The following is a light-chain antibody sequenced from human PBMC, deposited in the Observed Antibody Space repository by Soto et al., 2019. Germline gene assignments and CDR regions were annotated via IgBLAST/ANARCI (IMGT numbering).Light chain of an antibody. CDR1: QSISSY. J-gene: IGKJ1*01. CDR2: AAS. Sequence: DIQMTQSPSSLSASVGDRVTITCRASQSISSYLNWYQQKPGKAPKLLIYAASSLQSGVPSRFSGSGSGTDLTLTTSSLQSEDFATYYCQQSYSTPQTFGLGTKVEIK. CDR3: QQSYSTPQT. V-gene: IGKV1-39*01.